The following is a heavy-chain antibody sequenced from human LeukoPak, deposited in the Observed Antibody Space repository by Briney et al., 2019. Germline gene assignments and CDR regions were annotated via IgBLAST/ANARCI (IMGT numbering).Heavy chain of an antibody. Sequence: GGSLRLSCAASGFSFCGSSMSWVRQAPGKGLEWVSYIDRDGTYIFYADSVKGRFTISRDNAKSSLFLQMNSLRVEDTAEYYCARDTSGSNVITYFDNWGQGTLVTVSS. D-gene: IGHD3-10*01. CDR1: GFSFCGSS. V-gene: IGHV3-21*01. J-gene: IGHJ4*02. CDR3: ARDTSGSNVITYFDN. CDR2: IDRDGTYI.